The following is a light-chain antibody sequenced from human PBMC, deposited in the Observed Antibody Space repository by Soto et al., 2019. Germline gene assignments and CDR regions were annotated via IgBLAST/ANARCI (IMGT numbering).Light chain of an antibody. J-gene: IGLJ3*02. V-gene: IGLV4-69*01. CDR2: LDSDGSH. Sequence: QPVLTQSPSASASLGASVKLTCTLSSGHSTYAIAWHQQQPEKGPRYLMKLDSDGSHSKGDGIPDRFSGSSSGAERYLTISSLQSEDEADYYCQTWATVPDWVFGGGTKRTVL. CDR3: QTWATVPDWV. CDR1: SGHSTYA.